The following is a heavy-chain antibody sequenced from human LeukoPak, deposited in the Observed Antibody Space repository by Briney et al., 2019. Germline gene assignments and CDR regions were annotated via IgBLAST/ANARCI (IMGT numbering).Heavy chain of an antibody. J-gene: IGHJ3*02. CDR3: ARGRQESYYDSSGYFAFDI. V-gene: IGHV4-34*01. CDR2: INHSGST. CDR1: GGSFSGYY. D-gene: IGHD3-22*01. Sequence: PSETLSLTCAVYGGSFSGYYWSWIRQPPGKGLEWIGEINHSGSTNYNPSLKSRVTISVDTSKNQFSLKLSSVTAADTAVYYCARGRQESYYDSSGYFAFDIWGQGTMVTVSS.